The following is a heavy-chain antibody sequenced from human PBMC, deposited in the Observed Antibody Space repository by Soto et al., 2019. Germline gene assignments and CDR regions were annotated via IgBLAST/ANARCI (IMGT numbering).Heavy chain of an antibody. D-gene: IGHD3-22*01. CDR1: GGSFSGYY. V-gene: IGHV4-34*01. Sequence: SETLSLTCAVYGGSFSGYYWSWIRQPPGKGLEWIGEINHSGSTNHNPSLKSRVTISVDTSKNQFSLKLSSVTAADTAVYYCARGPGYHDNNNYYYWGQGTLVTVSS. J-gene: IGHJ4*02. CDR3: ARGPGYHDNNNYYY. CDR2: INHSGST.